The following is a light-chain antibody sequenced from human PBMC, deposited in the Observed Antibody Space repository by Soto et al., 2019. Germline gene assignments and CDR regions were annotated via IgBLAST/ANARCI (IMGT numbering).Light chain of an antibody. CDR1: SRDVGAYNY. Sequence: QSVLTQPASVSGSPGQSITISCTGTSRDVGAYNYVSWYQQHPDKAPKLMVYDVTNRPSGVSDRFSGSKSGNTASLTISGLQAEDEADYFCSSQSNITPYVCGTGTKVT. V-gene: IGLV2-14*01. CDR3: SSQSNITPYV. J-gene: IGLJ1*01. CDR2: DVT.